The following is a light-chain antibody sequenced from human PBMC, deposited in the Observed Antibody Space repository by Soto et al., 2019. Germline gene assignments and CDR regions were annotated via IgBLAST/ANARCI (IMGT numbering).Light chain of an antibody. CDR3: AAWDDSQNGNVV. CDR1: SSNIERNT. V-gene: IGLV1-44*01. J-gene: IGLJ2*01. CDR2: GNN. Sequence: QSVLTQPPSASGTPGQRVTISCSGSSSNIERNTVNWYQHLPGTAPKLLIYGNNQRPSGVPDRISGSKSGTSASLAISGLQSEDEADYYCAAWDDSQNGNVVFGGGTKLTVL.